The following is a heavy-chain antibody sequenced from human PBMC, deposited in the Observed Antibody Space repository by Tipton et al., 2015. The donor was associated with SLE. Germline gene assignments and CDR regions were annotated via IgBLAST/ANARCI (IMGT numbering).Heavy chain of an antibody. CDR2: IYYSGST. CDR1: GGSVSSGSYY. D-gene: IGHD5-24*01. V-gene: IGHV4-61*01. Sequence: TLSLTCTVSGGSVSSGSYYWSWIRQPPGKGLEWIGYIYYSGSTNYNPSLKSRVTISVDTSKNQFSLKLSSVTAADTAVYYCAGVGRDGYKYGDAFDIWGQGTMVTVSS. J-gene: IGHJ3*02. CDR3: AGVGRDGYKYGDAFDI.